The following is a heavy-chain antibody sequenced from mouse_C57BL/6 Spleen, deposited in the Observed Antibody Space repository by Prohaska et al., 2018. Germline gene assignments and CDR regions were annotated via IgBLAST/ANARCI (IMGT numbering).Heavy chain of an antibody. Sequence: SGYTFIDYYMNCVKQSHGKSLEWIGDINPNNGGTSYNQKFKGKATLTVDKSSSTAYMELLSLTSEDSAVYYCAIRMVRDWYFDVWGTGTTVTVSS. CDR1: GYTFIDYY. V-gene: IGHV1-26*01. CDR3: AIRMVRDWYFDV. CDR2: INPNNGGT. J-gene: IGHJ1*03. D-gene: IGHD2-2*01.